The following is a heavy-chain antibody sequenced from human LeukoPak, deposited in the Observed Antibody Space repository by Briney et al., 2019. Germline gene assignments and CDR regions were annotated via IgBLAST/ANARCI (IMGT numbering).Heavy chain of an antibody. CDR3: ARDMLWTGFDY. V-gene: IGHV3-23*01. CDR1: GFTFSSYA. D-gene: IGHD2-2*01. CDR2: ISGSGGST. Sequence: GGSLRLSCAASGFTFSSYAMSWVRQAPGKGLEWVSAISGSGGSTYYADSVKGRLTISRDNSKNTLYLQMNSLRAEDTAVYYCARDMLWTGFDYWGQGTLVTVSS. J-gene: IGHJ4*02.